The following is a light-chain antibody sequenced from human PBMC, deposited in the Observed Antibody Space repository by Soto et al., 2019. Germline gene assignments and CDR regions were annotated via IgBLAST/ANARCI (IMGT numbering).Light chain of an antibody. CDR3: SSYTGSTSPYV. J-gene: IGLJ1*01. V-gene: IGLV2-14*03. CDR2: DVS. CDR1: SSDVGGYNY. Sequence: QSALTQPASVSGSPGQSITISCTGTSSDVGGYNYVSWYQQHTGKAPKVMIYDVSNRPSGVSNRFSGSKSGNTASLTISGRQAAEDEDYYCSSYTGSTSPYVFGTGTQLTVL.